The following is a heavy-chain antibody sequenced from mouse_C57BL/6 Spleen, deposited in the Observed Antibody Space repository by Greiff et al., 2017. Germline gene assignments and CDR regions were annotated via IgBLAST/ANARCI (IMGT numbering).Heavy chain of an antibody. Sequence: QVQLQQPGAELVKPGASVKMSCKASGYTFTSYWITWVKQRPGQGLEWIGDIYPGSGSTNYNGKFKGKATLTADKSSSTAYMQLSSLTSEDSAVYFCARSDYGSSSFAYWGQGTLVTVSA. D-gene: IGHD1-1*01. J-gene: IGHJ3*01. V-gene: IGHV1-55*01. CDR2: IYPGSGST. CDR1: GYTFTSYW. CDR3: ARSDYGSSSFAY.